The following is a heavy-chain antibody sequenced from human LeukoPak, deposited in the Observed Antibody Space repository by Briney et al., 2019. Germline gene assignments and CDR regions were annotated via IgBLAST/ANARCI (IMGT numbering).Heavy chain of an antibody. CDR2: IHYTGST. Sequence: SETLSLTCTVSGGSINQYWGWIRPPPGKGVEWIGWIHYTGSTKYNPSLKSRVTFLVDMSKNQLSLSLSSVTAADTAVYYCAKYDNTGLDHWGQGSLVTVSS. CDR1: GGSINQY. J-gene: IGHJ4*02. D-gene: IGHD2-8*02. V-gene: IGHV4-59*08. CDR3: AKYDNTGLDH.